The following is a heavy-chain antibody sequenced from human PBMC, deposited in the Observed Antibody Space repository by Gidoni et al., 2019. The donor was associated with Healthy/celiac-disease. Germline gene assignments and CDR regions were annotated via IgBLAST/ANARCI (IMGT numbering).Heavy chain of an antibody. CDR2: ISYDGSNK. V-gene: IGHV3-30*04. Sequence: VQLVESGGGVVQPGRSLRLSCAASGFTFSSYAMHWVRQAPGKGLEWVAVISYDGSNKYYADSVKGRFTISRDNSKNTLYLQMNSLRAEDTAVYYCAREDSSGEYYFDYWGQGTLVTVSS. D-gene: IGHD6-19*01. CDR1: GFTFSSYA. CDR3: AREDSSGEYYFDY. J-gene: IGHJ4*02.